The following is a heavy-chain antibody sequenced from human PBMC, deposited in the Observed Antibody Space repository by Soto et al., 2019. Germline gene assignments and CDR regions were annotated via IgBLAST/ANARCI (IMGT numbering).Heavy chain of an antibody. V-gene: IGHV3-30-3*01. CDR3: ARDYYRFNSSYGFSMDV. CDR2: ISYDGSNK. D-gene: IGHD5-12*01. J-gene: IGHJ6*01. CDR1: GFTFSSYA. Sequence: QVQLVESGGGVVQPGRSLRLSCAASGFTFSSYAMHWVRQAPGKGLEWVAVISYDGSNKYYADSVKGRFTISRDNSKNTLYLQMNSLRAEDTAVYYCARDYYRFNSSYGFSMDVW.